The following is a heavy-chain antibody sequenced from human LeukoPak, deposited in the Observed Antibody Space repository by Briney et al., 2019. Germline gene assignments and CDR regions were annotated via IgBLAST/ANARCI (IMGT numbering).Heavy chain of an antibody. CDR2: ISGSDDTP. CDR3: AKGWGVFDY. Sequence: GSLRLSCAASGFTFSSYAMSWVRQAPGKGLEWVSAISGSDDTPYYADSVKGRFTISRDSSKNTLYLQMNSLRAEDTAVYYCAKGWGVFDYWGQGTLVTVSS. D-gene: IGHD3-16*01. V-gene: IGHV3-23*01. J-gene: IGHJ4*02. CDR1: GFTFSSYA.